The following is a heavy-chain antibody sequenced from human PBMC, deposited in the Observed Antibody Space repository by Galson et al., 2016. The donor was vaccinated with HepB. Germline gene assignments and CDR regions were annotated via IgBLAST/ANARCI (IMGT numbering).Heavy chain of an antibody. V-gene: IGHV3-21*01. CDR3: AKAQGWLRLNFWYYFDY. D-gene: IGHD5-12*01. CDR2: VSTSSSYI. CDR1: GFTFSSYS. J-gene: IGHJ4*02. Sequence: SLRLSCAASGFTFSSYSMNWVRQAPGMGLEWVSSVSTSSSYIYVTDSVKGRFTISRDNAKSSLYLQMSSLRAEDTAVYYCAKAQGWLRLNFWYYFDYWGQGTLVTVSS.